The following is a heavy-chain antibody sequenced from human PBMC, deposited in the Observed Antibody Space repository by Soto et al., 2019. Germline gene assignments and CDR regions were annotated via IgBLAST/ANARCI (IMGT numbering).Heavy chain of an antibody. CDR1: GFTFSSYS. V-gene: IGHV3-48*01. CDR3: ARVGITIFGFEGGFFDY. D-gene: IGHD3-3*01. J-gene: IGHJ4*02. CDR2: ISSSSSNR. Sequence: GGSLRLSCAASGFTFSSYSMNWGRQAPGKGLEWVSYISSSSSNRYYADSVKGRFTISRDNAKNSLYMQMNSLRAEDTAVYYCARVGITIFGFEGGFFDYWGQGTLVTVSS.